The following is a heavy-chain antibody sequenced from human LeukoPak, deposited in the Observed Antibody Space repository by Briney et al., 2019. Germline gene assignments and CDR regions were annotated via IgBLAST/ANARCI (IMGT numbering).Heavy chain of an antibody. CDR2: IHYSGSS. CDR3: ARGRRTAVVTDFDY. V-gene: IGHV4-59*01. J-gene: IGHJ4*02. Sequence: PPETLSLTCTVSGGSISSYYWTWIRQPPGKGLEWIGYIHYSGSSRSHPSLNSRVTMSVDTSKSQFSLKLTSVTAADTAVYYCARGRRTAVVTDFDYWGQGTLVTVSS. D-gene: IGHD2-21*02. CDR1: GGSISSYY.